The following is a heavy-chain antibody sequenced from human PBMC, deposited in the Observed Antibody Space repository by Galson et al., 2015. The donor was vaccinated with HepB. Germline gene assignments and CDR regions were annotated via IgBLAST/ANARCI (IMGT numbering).Heavy chain of an antibody. V-gene: IGHV3-11*01. J-gene: IGHJ6*03. D-gene: IGHD1-1*01. CDR2: ISSSGSTI. CDR1: GFTFSDYY. Sequence: SLRLSCAASGFTFSDYYMSWIRQAPGKGLEWVSYISSSGSTIYCADSVKGRFTISRDNAKNSLYLQMNSLRAEDTAVYYCAREGELERRGYYYYMDVWGKGTTVTVSS. CDR3: AREGELERRGYYYYMDV.